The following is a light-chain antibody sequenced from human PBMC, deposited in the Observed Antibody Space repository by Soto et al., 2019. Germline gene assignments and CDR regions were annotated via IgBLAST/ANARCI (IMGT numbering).Light chain of an antibody. Sequence: AIRMTQSPSSLSASTGDRVTITCRASQGISSYLAWYQQKPGKAPKLLIYAASTLQSGVPSRFSGSGSGTDLTLTISCLQYEDFATYYCQQYYSYPITFGQGTRLEIK. V-gene: IGKV1-8*01. CDR3: QQYYSYPIT. CDR2: AAS. CDR1: QGISSY. J-gene: IGKJ5*01.